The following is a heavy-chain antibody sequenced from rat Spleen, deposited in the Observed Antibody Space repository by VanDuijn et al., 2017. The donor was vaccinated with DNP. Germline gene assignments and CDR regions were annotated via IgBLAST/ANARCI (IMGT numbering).Heavy chain of an antibody. D-gene: IGHD1-11*01. CDR1: GFIFSDYY. CDR3: TTDFERGY. J-gene: IGHJ2*01. V-gene: IGHV5-20*01. Sequence: EVQLVESGGGLVQPGRSLKLSCAASGFIFSDYYMAWVRQAPTKGLEWVASISTVGDNAYYRDSVKGRFTISRDNAKSILYLQMDSLRSEDTATFYCTTDFERGYWGQGVMVTVSS. CDR2: ISTVGDNA.